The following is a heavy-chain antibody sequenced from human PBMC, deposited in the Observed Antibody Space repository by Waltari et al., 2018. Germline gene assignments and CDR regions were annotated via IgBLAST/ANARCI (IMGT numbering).Heavy chain of an antibody. D-gene: IGHD1-26*01. CDR1: GFTFSSYS. CDR2: ISSSSSNI. V-gene: IGHV3-48*01. J-gene: IGHJ4*02. CDR3: TSGSYFSGY. Sequence: EVQLVESGGGLVQPGGSLRLSCAASGFTFSSYSMNWVRQAPGKGLEWVSYISSSSSNIYDADSVKGRFTISRDNAKNSLYLQMNSLRAEDTAVYYCTSGSYFSGYWGQGTLVTVSS.